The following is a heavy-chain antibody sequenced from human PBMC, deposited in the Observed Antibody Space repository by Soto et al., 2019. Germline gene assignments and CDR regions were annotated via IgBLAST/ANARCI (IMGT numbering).Heavy chain of an antibody. J-gene: IGHJ6*02. CDR3: GRAGEYGMDV. V-gene: IGHV4-30-4*08. D-gene: IGHD3-10*01. CDR1: HGSISSGEAY. Sequence: LNHNWPVSHGSISSGEAYLCWNRQPPGECPEWIGYIYFSGSTYYNLSFKSRVNISVDTSKSQFSLKLSSVTAADSAVYCCGRAGEYGMDVWGQGPTATVTS. CDR2: IYFSGST.